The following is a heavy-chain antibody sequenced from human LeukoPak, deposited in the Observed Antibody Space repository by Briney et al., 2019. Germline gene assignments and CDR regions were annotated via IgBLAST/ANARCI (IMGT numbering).Heavy chain of an antibody. J-gene: IGHJ5*02. CDR2: INHSGST. Sequence: SETLSLTCAVYGGSFSGYYWSWIRQPPGKGLEWIGEINHSGSTYYNPSLKSRVTISVDTSKNQFSLKLSSVTAADTAVYYCARHGVLRFLEWFHWFDPWGQGTLVTVSS. CDR1: GGSFSGYY. V-gene: IGHV4-34*01. D-gene: IGHD3-3*01. CDR3: ARHGVLRFLEWFHWFDP.